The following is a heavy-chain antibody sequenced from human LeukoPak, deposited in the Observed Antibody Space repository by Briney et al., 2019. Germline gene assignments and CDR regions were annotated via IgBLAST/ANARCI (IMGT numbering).Heavy chain of an antibody. CDR3: ARQEGGIVGPY. Sequence: SETLSLTCTVSGGSISSGSYYWSWIRQPAGKGLEWIGRIYTGGSTNYNPSLKSRVTMSVDTSKNQFPLKLNSVTAADTAVYYCARQEGGIVGPYWGQGTLVTVSS. CDR2: IYTGGST. J-gene: IGHJ4*02. CDR1: GGSISSGSYY. V-gene: IGHV4-61*02. D-gene: IGHD1-26*01.